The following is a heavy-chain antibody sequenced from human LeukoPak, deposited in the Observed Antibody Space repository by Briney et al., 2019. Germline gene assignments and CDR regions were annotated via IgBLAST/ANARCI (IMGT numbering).Heavy chain of an antibody. CDR3: ARAPDYDYVWGSPTYYFDY. Sequence: ASVKVSCKASGYTFTSYGISWVRQAPGQGLEWMGWISAYNGNTNYAQKLQGRVTMTTDTSTSTAYMELRSLRSDDTAVYYCARAPDYDYVWGSPTYYFDYWGQGTLVTVSS. CDR2: ISAYNGNT. CDR1: GYTFTSYG. D-gene: IGHD3-16*01. V-gene: IGHV1-18*01. J-gene: IGHJ4*02.